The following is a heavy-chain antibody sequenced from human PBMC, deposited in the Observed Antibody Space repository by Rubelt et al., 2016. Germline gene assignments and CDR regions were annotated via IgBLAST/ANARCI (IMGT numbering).Heavy chain of an antibody. V-gene: IGHV4-59*12. Sequence: IGSIYYSGSTNYNPSLKSRVTISVDTSKNQFSLKLSSVTAADTAVYYCARSSRSGFSDYWGQGTLVTVSS. D-gene: IGHD3-3*01. J-gene: IGHJ4*02. CDR2: IYYSGST. CDR3: ARSSRSGFSDY.